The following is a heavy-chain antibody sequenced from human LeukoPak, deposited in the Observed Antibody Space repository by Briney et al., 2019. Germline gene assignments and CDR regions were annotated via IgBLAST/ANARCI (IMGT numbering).Heavy chain of an antibody. CDR1: GGTFSSYA. Sequence: SVKVSCKASGGTFSSYAISWVRQAPGQGLEWMGRIIPILGIANYAQKFQGRVTITADKSTGTAYMELSSLRSEDTAVYYCARVERSSGYLRKYYFDYWGQGTLVTVSS. V-gene: IGHV1-69*04. D-gene: IGHD3-22*01. CDR2: IIPILGIA. CDR3: ARVERSSGYLRKYYFDY. J-gene: IGHJ4*02.